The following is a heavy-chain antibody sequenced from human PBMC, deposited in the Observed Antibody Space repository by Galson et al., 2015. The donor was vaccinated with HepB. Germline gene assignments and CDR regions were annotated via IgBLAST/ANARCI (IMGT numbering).Heavy chain of an antibody. V-gene: IGHV3-30*18. D-gene: IGHD3-22*01. Sequence: SLRLSCAASGFTFSSYGMHWVRQAPGKGLEWVAVISYDGSNKYYADSVKGRFTISRDNSKNTLYLQMNSLRAEDTAVYYCAKGMGASSGYYPRDYYYYGMDVWGQGTTVTVSS. CDR2: ISYDGSNK. CDR3: AKGMGASSGYYPRDYYYYGMDV. J-gene: IGHJ6*02. CDR1: GFTFSSYG.